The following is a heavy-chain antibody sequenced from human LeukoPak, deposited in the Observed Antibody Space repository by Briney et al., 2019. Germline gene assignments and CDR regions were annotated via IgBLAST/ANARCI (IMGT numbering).Heavy chain of an antibody. J-gene: IGHJ4*02. CDR1: GFTFSSYW. CDR2: IQQDGSGK. D-gene: IGHD4-23*01. V-gene: IGHV3-7*01. CDR3: ARDPDYGGSGFFGDS. Sequence: PGGSLRLSCAASGFTFSSYWKTWVRQAPGKGLEWVANIQQDGSGKYYVDSVKGRFTISRDNAKNSLYLQMNSLRAEDTAVYYCARDPDYGGSGFFGDSWGQGTLVTVSS.